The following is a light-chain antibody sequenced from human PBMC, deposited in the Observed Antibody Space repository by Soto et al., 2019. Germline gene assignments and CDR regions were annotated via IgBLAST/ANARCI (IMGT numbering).Light chain of an antibody. CDR2: RNN. V-gene: IGLV1-47*01. J-gene: IGLJ7*01. Sequence: QSVLTQPPSASGTPGQRVTISCSGSSSNIGSNYVYWYQQLPGTAPKLLIYRNNQRPSGVPERFSGSKSGTSASLAISGLRSEDEADYYCAAWDDSLSGYAVFGGGTQLTVL. CDR3: AAWDDSLSGYAV. CDR1: SSNIGSNY.